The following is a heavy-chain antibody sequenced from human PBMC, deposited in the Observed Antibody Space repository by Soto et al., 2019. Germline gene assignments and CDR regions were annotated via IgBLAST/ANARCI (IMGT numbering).Heavy chain of an antibody. CDR3: ARGIFEASPGYYGMDV. J-gene: IGHJ6*02. D-gene: IGHD3-3*01. CDR2: INPSGGST. Sequence: ASVKVSCKASGYTFTSYYMHWVRQAPGQGLEWMGIINPSGGSTSYAQKFQGRVTITADESTSTAYMELSSLRSEDTAVYYCARGIFEASPGYYGMDVWGQGTTVTVSS. V-gene: IGHV1-46*01. CDR1: GYTFTSYY.